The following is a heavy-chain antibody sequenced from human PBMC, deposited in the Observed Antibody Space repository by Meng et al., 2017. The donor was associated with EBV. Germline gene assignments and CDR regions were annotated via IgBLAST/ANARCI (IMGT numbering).Heavy chain of an antibody. J-gene: IGHJ4*02. Sequence: GVELKEPGSSVKVSSKASGGTCTSYAFCGVWQAPGQGLVWMGGIILSFGTANYAHKFQGRVMITADETTSTAYMGLSSLGSEETAVYYCARGYYGSGSYYEVDYWGQGTLVTVSS. V-gene: IGHV1-69*01. CDR3: ARGYYGSGSYYEVDY. CDR2: IILSFGTA. D-gene: IGHD3-10*01. CDR1: GGTCTSYA.